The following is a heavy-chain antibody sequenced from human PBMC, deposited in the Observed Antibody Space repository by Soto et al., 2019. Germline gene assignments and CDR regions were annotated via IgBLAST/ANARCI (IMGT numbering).Heavy chain of an antibody. CDR2: IIPIYGTA. J-gene: IGHJ6*02. D-gene: IGHD1-26*01. CDR1: GGTFKNNG. Sequence: QVDLVQSGAEVKKAGSSVKVSCKAPGGTFKNNGISWVRQAPGQGLEWMGGIIPIYGTANYAQKFQGRVTITADASTRTAYMELSSLRSEDTAVYYCAKDRRADWESYYYYAMDVWGQGTTVTVSS. CDR3: AKDRRADWESYYYYAMDV. V-gene: IGHV1-69*01.